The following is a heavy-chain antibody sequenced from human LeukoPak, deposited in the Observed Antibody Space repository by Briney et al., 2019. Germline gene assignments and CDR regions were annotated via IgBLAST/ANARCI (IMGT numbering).Heavy chain of an antibody. Sequence: GSLRLSCAASGFTFSNYTVHWVRQAPGKGLEWVAVISYDGSNKYYADSVKGRFTTSRDNSKNTLYLQMNSLRVEDTAVYYCARSYTSGWSRGFDPWGQGTLVIVSS. D-gene: IGHD6-19*01. CDR3: ARSYTSGWSRGFDP. J-gene: IGHJ5*02. V-gene: IGHV3-30-3*01. CDR1: GFTFSNYT. CDR2: ISYDGSNK.